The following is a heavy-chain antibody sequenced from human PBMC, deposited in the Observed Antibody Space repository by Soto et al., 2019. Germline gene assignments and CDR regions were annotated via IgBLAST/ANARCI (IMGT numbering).Heavy chain of an antibody. J-gene: IGHJ4*02. CDR1: GGSFSGYY. CDR2: INHSGST. D-gene: IGHD3-22*01. CDR3: ARDLGRYYDSSGYKDY. Sequence: PSETLSLTCAVYGGSFSGYYWSWIRQPPGKGLEWIGEINHSGSTNYNPSLKSRVTISVDTSKNQFSLKLSSVTAADTAVYYCARDLGRYYDSSGYKDYWGQGTLVTVSS. V-gene: IGHV4-34*01.